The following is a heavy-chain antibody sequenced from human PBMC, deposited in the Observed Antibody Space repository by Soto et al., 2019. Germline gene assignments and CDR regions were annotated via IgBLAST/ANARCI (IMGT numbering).Heavy chain of an antibody. CDR2: IYYSGST. Sequence: PSETLSLTCTVSGGSISSYYWSWIRQPPGKGLEWIGYIYYSGSTNYNPSLKSRVTISVDTSKNQFSLKLSSVTAADTAVYYCARHVRVEYSSSSWFPTYYYYYMDVWGKGTTVTVSS. CDR1: GGSISSYY. V-gene: IGHV4-59*08. J-gene: IGHJ6*03. CDR3: ARHVRVEYSSSSWFPTYYYYYMDV. D-gene: IGHD6-6*01.